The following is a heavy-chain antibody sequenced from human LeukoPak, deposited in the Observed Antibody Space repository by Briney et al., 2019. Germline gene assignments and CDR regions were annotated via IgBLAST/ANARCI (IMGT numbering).Heavy chain of an antibody. V-gene: IGHV3-15*01. CDR1: GFNFFTYG. Sequence: GGSLRLSCAASGFNFFTYGMHWVRQAPGKGLEWGGRIKRIIDGGTTDYAAPVKGRFTVSRDDSINTLYLQMSSLKTEDTAVYYCAAQGGSGDLRYWGQGTLVTVSS. D-gene: IGHD4-17*01. J-gene: IGHJ4*02. CDR2: IKRIIDGGTT. CDR3: AAQGGSGDLRY.